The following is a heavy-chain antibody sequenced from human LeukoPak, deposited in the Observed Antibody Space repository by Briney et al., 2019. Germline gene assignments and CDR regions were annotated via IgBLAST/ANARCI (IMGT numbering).Heavy chain of an antibody. Sequence: TGGSLRLSCAASGSTLSSYWMHWVRQAPGEGLVWVSRIDPDGSTTNYADSVKGRYTISRDNAKNTLFLQMNSLRAEDTALYYCTRVQAGRAGLMDVWGRGTTVTVSS. CDR3: TRVQAGRAGLMDV. CDR1: GSTLSSYW. CDR2: IDPDGSTT. J-gene: IGHJ6*02. D-gene: IGHD6-13*01. V-gene: IGHV3-74*01.